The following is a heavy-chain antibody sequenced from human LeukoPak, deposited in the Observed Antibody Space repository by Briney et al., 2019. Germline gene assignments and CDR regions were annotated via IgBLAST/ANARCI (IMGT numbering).Heavy chain of an antibody. V-gene: IGHV4-59*06. CDR1: GESLSKYY. CDR3: ARSIKQWLVRSYYYYGMDV. CDR2: IYYSGST. Sequence: SETLSLTCAVYGESLSKYYWSWIRQHPGKGLEWIGYIYYSGSTYYNPSLKSRVTISVDTSKNQFSLKLSSVTAADTAVYYCARSIKQWLVRSYYYYGMDVWGQGTTVTVSS. D-gene: IGHD6-19*01. J-gene: IGHJ6*02.